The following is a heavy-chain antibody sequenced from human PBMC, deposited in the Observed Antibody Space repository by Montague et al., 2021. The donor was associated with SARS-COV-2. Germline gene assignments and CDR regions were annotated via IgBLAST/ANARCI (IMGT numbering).Heavy chain of an antibody. CDR3: ARQAQLFHRATDYYDMDV. V-gene: IGHV4-39*01. J-gene: IGHJ6*02. CDR1: GGSISSSSYY. CDR2: IYHSGST. D-gene: IGHD1-1*01. Sequence: SETLSLTCSVSGGSISSSSYYWGWIRQSPGKGLEWIGSIYHSGSTYYNPSLKSRVTISVDTSKKQFSLKVTPVTAADTAVYYCARQAQLFHRATDYYDMDVGGQG.